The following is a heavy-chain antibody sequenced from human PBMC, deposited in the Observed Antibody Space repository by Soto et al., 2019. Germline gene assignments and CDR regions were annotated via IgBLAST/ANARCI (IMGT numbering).Heavy chain of an antibody. CDR1: RVAFSKFI. Sequence: SVKVSCKASRVAFSKFIVTWVRQAPGLGLEWVGGIIPVFGTANYAQKFQGRVTITADESTSTSYMEVNNLRSEDTAVYYCAKVRYSSPMGYYYGMDVWGQGTTVTVSS. CDR3: AKVRYSSPMGYYYGMDV. J-gene: IGHJ6*02. V-gene: IGHV1-69*13. CDR2: IIPVFGTA. D-gene: IGHD6-19*01.